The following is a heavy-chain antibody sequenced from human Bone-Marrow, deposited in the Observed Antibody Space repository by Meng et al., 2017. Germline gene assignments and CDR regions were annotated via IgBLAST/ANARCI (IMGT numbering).Heavy chain of an antibody. J-gene: IGHJ5*02. Sequence: GVLGGAGGGGAPPGRSLRLSCAASGFPFSSYGMHWVRQAPGKGLEWVAVIWYDGSNKYYADSVKGRFTISRDNSKNTLYLQMNSLRAEDTAVYYCARAMVRGEFTGFDPWGQGTLVTVSS. D-gene: IGHD3-10*01. CDR3: ARAMVRGEFTGFDP. V-gene: IGHV3-33*01. CDR2: IWYDGSNK. CDR1: GFPFSSYG.